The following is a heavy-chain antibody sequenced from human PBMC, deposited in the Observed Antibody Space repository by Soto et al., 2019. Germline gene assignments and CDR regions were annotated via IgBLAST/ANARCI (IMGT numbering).Heavy chain of an antibody. CDR1: GGSISSGGYY. J-gene: IGHJ5*02. V-gene: IGHV4-31*03. CDR3: ARTVGEYSSSSNEFWFDP. CDR2: IYYSGST. Sequence: PSETLSLTCTVSGGSISSGGYYWSWIRQHPGKGLEWIGYIYYSGSTYYNPSLKSRVTISVDTSKNQFSLKLSSVTAADTAVYYCARTVGEYSSSSNEFWFDPWGQGTLVTVSS. D-gene: IGHD6-13*01.